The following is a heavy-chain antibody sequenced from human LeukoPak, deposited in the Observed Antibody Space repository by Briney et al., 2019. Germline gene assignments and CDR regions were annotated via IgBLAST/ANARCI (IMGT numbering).Heavy chain of an antibody. D-gene: IGHD2-2*01. V-gene: IGHV4-59*01. J-gene: IGHJ6*04. CDR1: GGSISSYY. Sequence: SETLSLTCTVSGGSISSYYWRWIRQPPGKGLEWIGYIYYSGSTNYNPSLKSRVTILVDTSKNQFSPKLSSVTAADTAVYYCARDGGYCSSTSCPNYYYYGMDVWGKGTTVTVSS. CDR3: ARDGGYCSSTSCPNYYYYGMDV. CDR2: IYYSGST.